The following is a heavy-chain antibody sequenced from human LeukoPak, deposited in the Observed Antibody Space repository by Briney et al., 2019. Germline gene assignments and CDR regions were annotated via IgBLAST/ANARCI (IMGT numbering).Heavy chain of an antibody. D-gene: IGHD2-15*01. J-gene: IGHJ5*02. V-gene: IGHV4-34*01. CDR3: ARWWGFDP. CDR2: INDSGST. CDR1: GGSFSGYY. Sequence: PSETLSLTCAVYGGSFSGYYWSWIRQPPGKGLEWIGEINDSGSTNYNPSLKSRVTISVDTSKNQFSLKLNSVTAADTAVYYCARWWGFDPWGQGTLVTVSS.